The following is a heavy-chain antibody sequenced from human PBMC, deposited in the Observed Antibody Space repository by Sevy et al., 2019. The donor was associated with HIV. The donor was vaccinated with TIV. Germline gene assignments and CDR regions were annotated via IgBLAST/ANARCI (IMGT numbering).Heavy chain of an antibody. Sequence: GGSLRLSCAASGFTFSSYAMSWVRQAPGKGLEWVSAISGSGGSTYYADSVKGRFTISRDNSKNTLYLKMNSLRAEDTAVYYCAKDLGYDILTGSPGPFDYWGQGTLVTVSS. CDR1: GFTFSSYA. CDR2: ISGSGGST. V-gene: IGHV3-23*01. D-gene: IGHD3-9*01. J-gene: IGHJ4*02. CDR3: AKDLGYDILTGSPGPFDY.